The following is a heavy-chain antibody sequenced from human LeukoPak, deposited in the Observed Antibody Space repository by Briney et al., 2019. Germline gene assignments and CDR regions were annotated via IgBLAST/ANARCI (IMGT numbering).Heavy chain of an antibody. D-gene: IGHD3-22*01. CDR3: ARGLGYYYDSSGYMY. Sequence: SETLSLTCAVYGGSFSGYYWSWIRQPPGKGLEWIGEINHSGSTNYNPSLKSRVTISVDTSKNQLSLKLGSVTAADTAVYYCARGLGYYYDSSGYMYWGQGTLVTVSP. CDR2: INHSGST. V-gene: IGHV4-34*01. J-gene: IGHJ4*02. CDR1: GGSFSGYY.